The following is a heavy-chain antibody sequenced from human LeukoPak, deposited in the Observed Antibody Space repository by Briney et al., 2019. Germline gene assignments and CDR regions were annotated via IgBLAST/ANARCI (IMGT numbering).Heavy chain of an antibody. CDR2: ISGSGGIT. CDR3: AKHWRLIVLYAMDV. Sequence: GGSLRLSCAASGXTFSSYAMSWVRQAPGKGLEWVLAISGSGGITYYADSVKGRLTITRDTSKNTVYLQMNSLRAEDAAVYYCAKHWRLIVLYAMDVWGQGTTVTVSS. D-gene: IGHD1-26*01. V-gene: IGHV3-23*01. J-gene: IGHJ6*02. CDR1: GXTFSSYA.